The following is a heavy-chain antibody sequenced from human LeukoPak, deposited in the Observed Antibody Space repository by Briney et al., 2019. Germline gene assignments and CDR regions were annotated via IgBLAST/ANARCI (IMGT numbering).Heavy chain of an antibody. CDR1: GFTFSSYA. CDR2: ISYDGSNK. V-gene: IGHV3-30-3*01. Sequence: GGSLRLSCAASGFTFSSYAMHWVRQAPGKGLEWGAVISYDGSNKCYADSVKGRFTISRDNSKNTLYLQMNSLRAEDTAVYYCARDYDYWGQGTLVTVSS. J-gene: IGHJ4*02. CDR3: ARDYDY.